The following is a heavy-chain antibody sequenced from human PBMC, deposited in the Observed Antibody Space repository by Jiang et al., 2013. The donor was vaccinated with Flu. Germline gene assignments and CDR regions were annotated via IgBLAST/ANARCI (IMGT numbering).Heavy chain of an antibody. CDR1: GSTFDDYA. CDR2: ISWNSGSI. D-gene: IGHD3-22*01. CDR3: ARRRVVRDSSGYYYLDAFDI. J-gene: IGHJ3*02. Sequence: VQLVESGGGLVQPGRSLRLSCAASGSTFDDYAMHWVRQAPGKGLEWVSGISWNSGSIGYADSVKGRFTISRDNAKNSLYLQMNSLRAEDTALYYCARRRVVRDSSGYYYLDAFDIVGPRDNGHRLF. V-gene: IGHV3-9*01.